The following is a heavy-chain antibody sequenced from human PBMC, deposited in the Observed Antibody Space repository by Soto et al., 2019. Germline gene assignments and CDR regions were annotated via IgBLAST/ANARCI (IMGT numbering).Heavy chain of an antibody. CDR1: GGSISSGGYY. J-gene: IGHJ5*02. CDR3: ARVRLELRIPTANWFDP. V-gene: IGHV4-31*03. D-gene: IGHD1-7*01. CDR2: IYYSGST. Sequence: SETLSLTCTVSGGSISSGGYYWSWIRQHPGKGLEWIGYIYYSGSTYYNPSLKSRVTISVDTSKNQFSLKLSSVTAADTAVYYCARVRLELRIPTANWFDPWGQGTLVTVSS.